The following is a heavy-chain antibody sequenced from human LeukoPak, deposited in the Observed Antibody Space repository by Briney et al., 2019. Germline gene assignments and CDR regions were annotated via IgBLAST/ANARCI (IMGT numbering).Heavy chain of an antibody. CDR1: GFTFSSYA. CDR2: ISYDGSNK. CDR3: AKESYSGSYYGHWFDP. D-gene: IGHD1-26*01. J-gene: IGHJ5*02. Sequence: GGSLRLSCAASGFTFSSYAMHWVRQAPGKGLEWVAVISYDGSNKYYADSVKGRFTISRDNSKNTLYLQMNSLRAEDTAVYYCAKESYSGSYYGHWFDPWGQGTLVTVSS. V-gene: IGHV3-30*04.